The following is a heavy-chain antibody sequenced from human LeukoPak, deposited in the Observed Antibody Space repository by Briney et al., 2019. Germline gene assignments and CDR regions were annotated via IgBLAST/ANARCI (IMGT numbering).Heavy chain of an antibody. CDR1: GYTFTGYY. CDR2: IIPIFGTA. D-gene: IGHD3-3*01. J-gene: IGHJ6*03. CDR3: ARTSQNIDYDRYYYYYYYMDV. V-gene: IGHV1-69*13. Sequence: EASVKVSCKASGYTFTGYYMHWVRQAPGQGLEWMGGIIPIFGTANYAQKFQGRVTITADESTSTAYMELSSLRSEDTAVYYCARTSQNIDYDRYYYYYYYMDVWGKGTTVTVSS.